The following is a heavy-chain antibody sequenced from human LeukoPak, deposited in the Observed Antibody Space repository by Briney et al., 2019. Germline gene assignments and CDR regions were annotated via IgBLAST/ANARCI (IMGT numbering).Heavy chain of an antibody. CDR2: FDPEDGEA. D-gene: IGHD5-12*01. CDR3: ATVIQSLYSGYDGYFDY. J-gene: IGHJ4*02. CDR1: GYTLTELS. Sequence: ASVKVSCKVSGYTLTELSMHWVRQAPGKGLEWMGGFDPEDGEAIYAQKFQGRVTMTEDTSTDTAYMELSSLRSEDTAVYYCATVIQSLYSGYDGYFDYWGQGTLVTVSS. V-gene: IGHV1-24*01.